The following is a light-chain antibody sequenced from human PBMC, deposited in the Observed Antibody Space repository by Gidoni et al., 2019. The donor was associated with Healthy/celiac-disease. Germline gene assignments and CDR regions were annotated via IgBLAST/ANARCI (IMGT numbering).Light chain of an antibody. J-gene: IGKJ1*01. CDR2: AAS. V-gene: IGKV1-39*01. CDR1: QSISSY. Sequence: EIEMTQWPSSLSASVGDRGTITCRASQSISSYLNWYQQKPGKAPKLLLYAASSLHTGVPSSFSASGSGTDFPLTLSSLRPEDFATYYCQQCYTTPRTFGQGTKVEIK. CDR3: QQCYTTPRT.